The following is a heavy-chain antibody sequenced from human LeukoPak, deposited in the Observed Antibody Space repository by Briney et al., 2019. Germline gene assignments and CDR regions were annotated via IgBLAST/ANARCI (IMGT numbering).Heavy chain of an antibody. J-gene: IGHJ4*02. D-gene: IGHD4-17*01. Sequence: GGSLRLSCTASGFTFSSYAMHWVRQAPGKGLDWVAVISYDGSNKYYADSVKGRFTISRDNSKNTLYLQMNSLRPEDTAVYYCARGASYGDYSIPTDYWGQGTLVTVSS. CDR2: ISYDGSNK. CDR1: GFTFSSYA. CDR3: ARGASYGDYSIPTDY. V-gene: IGHV3-30-3*01.